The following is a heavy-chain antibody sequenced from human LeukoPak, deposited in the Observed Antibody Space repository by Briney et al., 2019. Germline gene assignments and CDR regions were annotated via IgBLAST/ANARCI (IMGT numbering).Heavy chain of an antibody. D-gene: IGHD2-8*01. V-gene: IGHV3-23*01. Sequence: GGSLRLSYAASGFTFSSYAMNWVRQAPGKGLEWVSGISGSAGSTYYADSVKGRFTISRDNSKNTLYLQINSLRAEDTAVYYCAKGGIVLWGQGTLVTVSS. CDR1: GFTFSSYA. CDR2: ISGSAGST. CDR3: AKGGIVL. J-gene: IGHJ4*02.